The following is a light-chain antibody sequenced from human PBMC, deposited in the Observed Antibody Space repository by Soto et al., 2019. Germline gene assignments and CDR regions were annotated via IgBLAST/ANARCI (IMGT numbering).Light chain of an antibody. CDR1: QRISEY. J-gene: IGKJ1*01. V-gene: IGKV3-11*01. Sequence: EFVLTQSPATLSLSPGERATLSCRASQRISEYLAWYQQKAGQAPRLVIYDTSIRATGVPARFSGSGSGTEFTLTINNLEPEDFAVYYWQQRSSPTWTFGQGTKVEIK. CDR2: DTS. CDR3: QQRSSPTWT.